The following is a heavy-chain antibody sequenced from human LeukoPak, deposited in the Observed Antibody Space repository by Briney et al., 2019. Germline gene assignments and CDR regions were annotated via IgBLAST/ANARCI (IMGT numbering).Heavy chain of an antibody. J-gene: IGHJ4*02. D-gene: IGHD1-26*01. CDR1: GFTFSSYW. CDR3: ARASSGSHGDY. CDR2: INTDGSST. V-gene: IGHV3-74*01. Sequence: GGSLRLSCEASGFTFSSYWMHWVRQAPGKGLVWVSCINTDGSSTTYADSVKGRFTISRDNAKNTLYLQMNSLRAEDTAVYYCARASSGSHGDYWGQGTLVTVSS.